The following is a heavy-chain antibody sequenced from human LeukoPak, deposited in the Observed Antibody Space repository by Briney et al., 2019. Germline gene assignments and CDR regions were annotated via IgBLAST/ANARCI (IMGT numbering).Heavy chain of an antibody. J-gene: IGHJ4*02. CDR2: IIPIFGTA. CDR1: GATFSRYA. V-gene: IGHV1-69*06. CDR3: AKDRLYIAYDFGPERGQYYFDS. Sequence: SPLKLSCKASGATFSRYAISSVRRAPGHRLEWMGRIIPIFGTANYAQKFQGRVTITADKSTSTAYMVLNSLRPEDTAMYYCAKDRLYIAYDFGPERGQYYFDSWGQGTLVTVSS. D-gene: IGHD5-12*01.